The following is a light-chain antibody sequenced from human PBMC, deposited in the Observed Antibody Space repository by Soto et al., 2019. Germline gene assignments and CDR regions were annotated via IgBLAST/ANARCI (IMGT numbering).Light chain of an antibody. CDR1: QSLVYSDGNTY. Sequence: DFGVSHSPLSLRVTLGQPASISCRSSQSLVYSDGNTYLHWFQQRPGQPPRRLIHKVSIRDSGVPDRFSGSGSGTDFTLKISRVEPEDVGVYYCMQHTHWPWTFGQGTKVDI. V-gene: IGKV2-30*01. CDR2: KVS. CDR3: MQHTHWPWT. J-gene: IGKJ1*01.